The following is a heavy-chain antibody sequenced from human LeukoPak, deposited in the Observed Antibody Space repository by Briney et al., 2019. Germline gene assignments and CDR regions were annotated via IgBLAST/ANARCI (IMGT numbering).Heavy chain of an antibody. J-gene: IGHJ4*02. CDR3: ARGRDYYDIVTGHHFLDY. CDR2: INQSGST. D-gene: IGHD3-9*01. Sequence: PSETLSLTCGLYDGSFSNYYWSWIRQPTGKGLEWIAEINQSGSTNYSPSLKSRVTISVDTSKNQISLKVSSMTAADTAVYYCARGRDYYDIVTGHHFLDYWGQGTLVTVSS. CDR1: DGSFSNYY. V-gene: IGHV4-34*01.